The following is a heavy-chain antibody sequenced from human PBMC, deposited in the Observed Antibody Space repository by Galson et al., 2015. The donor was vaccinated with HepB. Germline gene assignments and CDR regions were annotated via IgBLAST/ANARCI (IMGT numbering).Heavy chain of an antibody. CDR3: ARAMYYYDSSGYYLRGSGDAFDI. CDR1: GYTFTSYA. J-gene: IGHJ3*02. CDR2: INAGNGNT. Sequence: SVKVSCKASGYTFTSYAMHWVRQAPGQRLEWMGWINAGNGNTKYSQKFQGRVTITRDTSASTAYMELSSLRSEDTAVYYCARAMYYYDSSGYYLRGSGDAFDIWGQGTMVTVSS. D-gene: IGHD3-22*01. V-gene: IGHV1-3*01.